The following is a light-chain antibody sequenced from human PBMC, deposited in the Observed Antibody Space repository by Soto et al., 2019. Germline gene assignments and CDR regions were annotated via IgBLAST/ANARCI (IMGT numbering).Light chain of an antibody. CDR1: SGHSSYA. J-gene: IGLJ1*01. Sequence: QSVLTQSPSASASLGASVKLTCTLSSGHSSYAIAWHQQQPEKGPRYLMKLNSDGSHSKGDGIPDRFSGSSSEAERYLTISSVQSEDEADYYCQTWGTGILVFGTGTKLTVL. CDR2: LNSDGSH. CDR3: QTWGTGILV. V-gene: IGLV4-69*01.